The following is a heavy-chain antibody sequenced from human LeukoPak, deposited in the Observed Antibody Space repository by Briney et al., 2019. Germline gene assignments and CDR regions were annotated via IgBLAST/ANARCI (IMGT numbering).Heavy chain of an antibody. J-gene: IGHJ4*02. CDR2: MNPNSGNT. D-gene: IGHD3-22*01. V-gene: IGHV1-8*01. CDR1: GYTFTSYD. Sequence: ASVKVSCKASGYTFTSYDINWVRQATGQGLEWMGWMNPNSGNTGYAQKFQGRVTMTRNTSISTAYMELSSLRSEDTAVYYCARARHTRYYDRSGYYLFYWGQGTLVTVSS. CDR3: ARARHTRYYDRSGYYLFY.